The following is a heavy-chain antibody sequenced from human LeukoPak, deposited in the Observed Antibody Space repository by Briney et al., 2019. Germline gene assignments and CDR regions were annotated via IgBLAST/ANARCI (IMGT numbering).Heavy chain of an antibody. CDR1: GFTFDDYA. V-gene: IGHV3-9*01. D-gene: IGHD6-19*01. CDR3: APLSTVAGGFDY. CDR2: ISWNSGSI. Sequence: PGGSLRLSCAASGFTFDDYAMHWVRQAPGKGLEWVSGISWNSGSIGYADSVKGRFTISRDNAKNSLYLQMNSLSAEDTALYYCAPLSTVAGGFDYWGQGTLVTVSS. J-gene: IGHJ4*02.